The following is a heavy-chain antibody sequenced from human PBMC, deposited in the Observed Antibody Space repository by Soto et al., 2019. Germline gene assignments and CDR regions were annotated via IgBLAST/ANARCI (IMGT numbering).Heavy chain of an antibody. V-gene: IGHV3-30*18. CDR2: ISYGGSER. J-gene: IGHJ6*02. CDR1: GFSFSIYG. D-gene: IGHD3-10*01. Sequence: QVQLVESGGGVVQPGRSLRLSCAASGFSFSIYGMHWVRQAPGKGLQWVAAISYGGSERYYADSVKGRFTISRDNSNNTLYLQMNSLRAEDTAVYYCAKDAVSGSRRVPFNYYGMDVWGQGTTVTVSS. CDR3: AKDAVSGSRRVPFNYYGMDV.